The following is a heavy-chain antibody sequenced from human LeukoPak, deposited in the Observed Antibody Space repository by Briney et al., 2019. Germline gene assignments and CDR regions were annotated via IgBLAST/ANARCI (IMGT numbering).Heavy chain of an antibody. V-gene: IGHV1-2*02. CDR3: ARVNVYDYVWGSYRPTFDY. Sequence: AXXXXSCKASGYTFTGYYMHWVRQAPGQGLEWMGWINPNSGGTNYAQKFQGRVTMTRDTSISTAYMELSRLRSDDTAVYYCARVNVYDYVWGSYRPTFDYWGQGTLVTVSS. CDR2: INPNSGGT. J-gene: IGHJ4*02. CDR1: GYTFTGYY. D-gene: IGHD3-16*02.